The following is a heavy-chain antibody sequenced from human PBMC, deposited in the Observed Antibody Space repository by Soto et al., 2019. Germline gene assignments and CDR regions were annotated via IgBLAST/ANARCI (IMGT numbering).Heavy chain of an antibody. V-gene: IGHV3-30*18. CDR1: GFTFSSYG. D-gene: IGHD3-10*01. CDR3: AKGKFGVGYYGSGSYLSFDY. Sequence: QVQLVESGGGVVQPERSLRLSCTASGFTFSSYGMHWVRQAPGKGLEWVALISYDGSNKYYADSMRGRFTISRDNSKNTLYLQMNSLRAEDTAVYYCAKGKFGVGYYGSGSYLSFDYWGRGTLVTVSS. J-gene: IGHJ4*02. CDR2: ISYDGSNK.